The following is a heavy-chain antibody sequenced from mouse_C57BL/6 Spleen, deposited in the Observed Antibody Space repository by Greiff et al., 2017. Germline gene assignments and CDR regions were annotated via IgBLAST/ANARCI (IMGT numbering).Heavy chain of an antibody. CDR1: GYAFSSSW. J-gene: IGHJ2*01. CDR2: IYPGDGDT. D-gene: IGHD3-2*02. CDR3: ARESSGYAFDY. V-gene: IGHV1-82*01. Sequence: QVQLQQSGPELVKPGASVKISCKASGYAFSSSWMNWVKQRPGKGLEWIGRIYPGDGDTNYNGKFKGKATLTADKSSSTAYMQLSSLTSEDSAVCFSARESSGYAFDYWGQGTTLTVSS.